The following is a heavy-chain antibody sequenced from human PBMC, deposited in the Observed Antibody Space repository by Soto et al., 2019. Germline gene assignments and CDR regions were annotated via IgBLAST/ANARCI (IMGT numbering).Heavy chain of an antibody. V-gene: IGHV3-48*03. J-gene: IGHJ4*02. CDR1: GFTFSSYE. D-gene: IGHD5-12*01. CDR2: ISSSGSTI. CDR3: ARDRRDGYNRVYFDY. Sequence: EVQLVESGGGLVQPGGSLRLSCAASGFTFSSYEMNWVRQAPGTGLEWVSYISSSGSTIYYADSVKGRFTISRDNAKNSLYLQMNSLRAEDTAVYYCARDRRDGYNRVYFDYWGQGTLVTVSS.